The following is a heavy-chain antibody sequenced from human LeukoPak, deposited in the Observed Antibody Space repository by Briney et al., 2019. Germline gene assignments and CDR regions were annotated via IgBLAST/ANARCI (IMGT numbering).Heavy chain of an antibody. CDR1: GYTFTGYY. J-gene: IGHJ3*02. CDR3: ARVHRGYYYDSSGYYDTLGGHAFDI. V-gene: IGHV1-2*06. Sequence: ASVKVSCKASGYTFTGYYMHWVRQAPGQGLEWMGRINPNSGGTNYAQTFQGRVTMTRDTSISTAYMELSRLRSDDTAVYYCARVHRGYYYDSSGYYDTLGGHAFDIWGQGTMSPSLQ. CDR2: INPNSGGT. D-gene: IGHD3-22*01.